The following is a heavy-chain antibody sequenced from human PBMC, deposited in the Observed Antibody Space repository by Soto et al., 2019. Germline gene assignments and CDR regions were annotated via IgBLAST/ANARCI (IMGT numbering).Heavy chain of an antibody. CDR3: AKDPPYYYGSGSFKPPYGMDV. Sequence: PGGSLRLSCAASGFTFSSYAMSWVRQAPGKGLEWVSAISGSGGSTYYADSVKGRFTISRDNSKNTLYLQMNSLRAGDTAVYYCAKDPPYYYGSGSFKPPYGMDVWGQGTTVTVSS. J-gene: IGHJ6*02. V-gene: IGHV3-23*01. CDR2: ISGSGGST. D-gene: IGHD3-10*01. CDR1: GFTFSSYA.